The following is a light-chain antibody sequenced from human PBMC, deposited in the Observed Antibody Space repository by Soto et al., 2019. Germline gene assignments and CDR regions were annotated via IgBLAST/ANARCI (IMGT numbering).Light chain of an antibody. CDR3: QQSYTTPRT. V-gene: IGKV1-39*01. J-gene: IGKJ1*01. CDR2: AAS. CDR1: QSISTF. Sequence: DIPMTPSPSSLSSSLRDRGSLPFRASQSISTFLNWYQQRPGEAPKLLIYAASSLQSGVPSRFSGSGSGADFTLTIGSLQPEDFATYYCQQSYTTPRTFGQGTKVDIK.